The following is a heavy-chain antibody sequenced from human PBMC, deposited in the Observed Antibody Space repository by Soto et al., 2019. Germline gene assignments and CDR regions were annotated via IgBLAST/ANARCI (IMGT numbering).Heavy chain of an antibody. D-gene: IGHD2-15*01. CDR3: ARVLGYCSGGSCYFDY. V-gene: IGHV1-2*02. CDR1: GYTFTGYY. CDR2: INPNSGGT. Sequence: GASVKVSCKASGYTFTGYYMHCVRQAPGQGLEWMGWINPNSGGTNYAQKFQGRVTMTRDTSISTAYMELSRLRSDDTAVYYCARVLGYCSGGSCYFDYWGQGTLVTV. J-gene: IGHJ4*02.